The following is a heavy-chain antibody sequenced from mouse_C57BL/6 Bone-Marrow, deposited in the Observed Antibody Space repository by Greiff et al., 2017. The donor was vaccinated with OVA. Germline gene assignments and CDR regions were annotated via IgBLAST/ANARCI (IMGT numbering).Heavy chain of an antibody. J-gene: IGHJ2*01. CDR1: GFTFSDYG. CDR2: ISRGSSTI. Sequence: DVQLVASGGGLVKPGGSLKLSCAASGFTFSDYGMHWVRQAPEQGLAWVAYISRGSSTIYYADTVKGRFTISRDNAKNTLFLQMTSLRSEDTAMYYCARRLYYFDYWGQGTTLTVSS. V-gene: IGHV5-17*01. CDR3: ARRLYYFDY.